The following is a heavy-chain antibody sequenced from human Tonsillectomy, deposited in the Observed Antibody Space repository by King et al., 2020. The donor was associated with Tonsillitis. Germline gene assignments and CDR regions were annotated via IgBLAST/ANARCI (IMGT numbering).Heavy chain of an antibody. D-gene: IGHD3-3*01. Sequence: VQLVESGGGLVQPGGSLTLSCAASGFTFIESALHWVRQASGKGLEWVGRIKSQEKNHETSYIESVRGRFTISRDNSKNSAYLHMNSLRTEDTALYFCSSGLLELKTGGRIVDYWGQGTLVTVSS. CDR3: SSGLLELKTGGRIVDY. CDR1: GFTFIESA. V-gene: IGHV3-73*01. J-gene: IGHJ4*02. CDR2: IKSQEKNHET.